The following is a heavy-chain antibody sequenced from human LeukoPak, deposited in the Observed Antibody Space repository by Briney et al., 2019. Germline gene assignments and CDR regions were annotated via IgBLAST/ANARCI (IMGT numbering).Heavy chain of an antibody. D-gene: IGHD3-9*01. CDR2: IKQDGTEK. J-gene: IGHJ6*03. Sequence: GGSLRLSCAGSGFTFSSYWMSWVRQAPGKGLEWVANIKQDGTEKNYVDSVKGRFTISRDNVKNSVYLQMNTLGAEDTAVYYCARGPILRYFDYYMDVWGKGTTVTISS. V-gene: IGHV3-7*01. CDR3: ARGPILRYFDYYMDV. CDR1: GFTFSSYW.